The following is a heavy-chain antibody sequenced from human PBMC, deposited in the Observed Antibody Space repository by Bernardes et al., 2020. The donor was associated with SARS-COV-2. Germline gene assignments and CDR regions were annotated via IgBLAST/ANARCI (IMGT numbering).Heavy chain of an antibody. V-gene: IGHV3-64D*06. CDR1: GFIFSTYY. J-gene: IGHJ3*02. D-gene: IGHD2-2*02. Sequence: TLSCPASGFIFSTYYLHWVRQAPGKGLESVSSISSNGAGTYYADSVKGRFSISRDNSKNTLYLQMSSLRPDDMGVYYCVKQYCGGTNCYTGAFDMWGHGTVVTGSA. CDR3: VKQYCGGTNCYTGAFDM. CDR2: ISSNGAGT.